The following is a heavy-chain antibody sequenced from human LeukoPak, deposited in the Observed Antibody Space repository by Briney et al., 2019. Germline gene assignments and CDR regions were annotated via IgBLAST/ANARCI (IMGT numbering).Heavy chain of an antibody. CDR3: AKTLVASPGNTGGP. D-gene: IGHD6-6*01. V-gene: IGHV3-11*03. Sequence: GGSLRLSCAASGFTFSDCYMSWFRHAPGKGLEWLSYIGGSGVDTNYADSVKGRFTTSRDNAKSSLYLQMNSLRAEDTAVYYCAKTLVASPGNTGGPWGQGTLVTVSS. J-gene: IGHJ5*02. CDR2: IGGSGVDT. CDR1: GFTFSDCY.